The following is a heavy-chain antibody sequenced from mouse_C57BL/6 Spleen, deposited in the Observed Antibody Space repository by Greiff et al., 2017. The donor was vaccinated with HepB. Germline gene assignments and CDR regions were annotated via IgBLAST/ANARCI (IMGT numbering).Heavy chain of an antibody. D-gene: IGHD2-4*01. CDR3: ARRGYDYDEDYAMDY. Sequence: EVQRVESGPELVKPGASVKISCKASGYSFTDYNMNWVQQSHGKSLEWIGVINPNDGTTSYNQKFKGKATLTVDQSSSTAYMQLNSLTSEDSAVYYCARRGYDYDEDYAMDYWGQGTSVTVSS. CDR2: INPNDGTT. V-gene: IGHV1-39*01. CDR1: GYSFTDYN. J-gene: IGHJ4*01.